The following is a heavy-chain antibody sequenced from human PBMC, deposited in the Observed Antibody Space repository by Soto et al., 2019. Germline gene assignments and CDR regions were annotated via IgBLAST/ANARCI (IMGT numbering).Heavy chain of an antibody. CDR3: AKDFGWFDAFNI. V-gene: IGHV3-30*18. D-gene: IGHD2-15*01. CDR1: GFTFRTYG. J-gene: IGHJ3*02. Sequence: QVQLVESGGGVVQPGRSLRLSCAASGFTFRTYGMHWVRQAPGKGLEWVAVISNDGSNTYYVDSVKGRFTISRDNSKNTLYLQMNSLRAEDTAVYYCAKDFGWFDAFNIWGQGTMVTVSS. CDR2: ISNDGSNT.